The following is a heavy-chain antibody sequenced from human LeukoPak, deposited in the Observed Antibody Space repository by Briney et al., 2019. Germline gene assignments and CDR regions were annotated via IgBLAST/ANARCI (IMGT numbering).Heavy chain of an antibody. J-gene: IGHJ4*01. CDR2: ISGSGGSI. CDR3: AKSQGSSAWFFDY. CDR1: GFTFSNWA. D-gene: IGHD6-19*01. V-gene: IGHV3-23*01. Sequence: GGCLRLSCAASGFTFSNWAMSWVRQPRGKGLEGVSGISGSGGSIYYADAVKGRFIISRHTSKNTLHLQMNSLRGEDTAVYYCAKSQGSSAWFFDYWGQGTLVTVSS.